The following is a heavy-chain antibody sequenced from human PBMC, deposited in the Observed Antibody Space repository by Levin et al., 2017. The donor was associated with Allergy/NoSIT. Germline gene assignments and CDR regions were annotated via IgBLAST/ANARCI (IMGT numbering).Heavy chain of an antibody. V-gene: IGHV5-51*01. CDR1: GYSFSNYW. CDR3: ARQHEGYGFDY. Sequence: GESLKISCKGSGYSFSNYWIGWVRQMPGKGLEWMGIIYPGDSETRYSLSVQGQVTISADTSLNSAYIQWSSLKASDTAMYYCARQHEGYGFDYWGQGTLVTVSS. J-gene: IGHJ4*02. D-gene: IGHD1-1*01. CDR2: IYPGDSET.